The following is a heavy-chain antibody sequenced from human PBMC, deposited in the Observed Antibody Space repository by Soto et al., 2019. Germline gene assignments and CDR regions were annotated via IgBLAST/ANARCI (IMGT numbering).Heavy chain of an antibody. J-gene: IGHJ4*02. CDR3: ASYANYNHF. V-gene: IGHV4-61*01. CDR1: GGSISSVCYS. D-gene: IGHD4-4*01. Sequence: SETLSLTCTVSGGSISSVCYSWSWIRQPPGKGLEWIGYVYYSGSTNYNPSLKSRVTISVDTSKNQFSLKLSSVTAADTAVYYCASYANYNHFWGQGTLVTVSS. CDR2: VYYSGST.